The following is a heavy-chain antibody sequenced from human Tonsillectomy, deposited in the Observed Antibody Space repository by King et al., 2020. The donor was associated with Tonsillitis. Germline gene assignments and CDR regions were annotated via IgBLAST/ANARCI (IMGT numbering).Heavy chain of an antibody. CDR1: GGTFSNYA. D-gene: IGHD6-13*01. CDR3: AREGPGIAAAGTFDY. V-gene: IGHV1-69*09. CDR2: IIPILGIA. Sequence: HVQLVESGAEVKKPGSSVKVSCKASGGTFSNYAINWVRQAPGQGLEWMGRIIPILGIANYAQKFQGRVTITADKSTSTAYMELSSLRSEDTAVYYCAREGPGIAAAGTFDYWGQGTLVTVSS. J-gene: IGHJ4*02.